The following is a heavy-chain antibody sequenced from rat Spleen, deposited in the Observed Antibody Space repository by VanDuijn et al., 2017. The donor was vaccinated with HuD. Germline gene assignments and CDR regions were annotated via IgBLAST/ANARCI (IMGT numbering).Heavy chain of an antibody. Sequence: EVQLVESGGGLVQPGRSLKLSCAASGFTLSDYVMHWIRQAPTKGLEWVATISHDGSGTDYRDSVKGRFTISRDNAKSTLYLQMDSLRSEDTATYYCTRDYGYNYGVMDAWGQGASVTVSS. J-gene: IGHJ4*01. D-gene: IGHD1-9*01. CDR1: GFTLSDYV. CDR3: TRDYGYNYGVMDA. CDR2: ISHDGSGT. V-gene: IGHV5-19*01.